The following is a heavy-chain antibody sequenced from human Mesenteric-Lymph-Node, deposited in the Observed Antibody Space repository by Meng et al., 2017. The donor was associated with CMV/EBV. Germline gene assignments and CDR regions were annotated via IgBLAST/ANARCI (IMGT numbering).Heavy chain of an antibody. CDR3: ASLALDYDFWRGYSYYYYYYGMDV. CDR2: INWNGGST. D-gene: IGHD3-3*01. Sequence: GEALKISCAASGFTFDDYGMSWVRQAPGEGLEWVSGINWNGGSTGYADSVKGRFTISRDNAKNSLYLQMNSLRAEDTAVYYCASLALDYDFWRGYSYYYYYYGMDVWGQGTTVTVSS. CDR1: GFTFDDYG. V-gene: IGHV3-20*04. J-gene: IGHJ6*02.